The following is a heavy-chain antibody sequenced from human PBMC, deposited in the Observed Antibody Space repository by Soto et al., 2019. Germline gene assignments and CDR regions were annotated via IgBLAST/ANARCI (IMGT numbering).Heavy chain of an antibody. Sequence: QVQLVQSGAEVKKPGSSVKVSCKASGGTFSSYAISWVRQAPGQGLEWMGGIIPIFGTANYAQKIQGRVTITADESTSTAYMELSSLRSEDTAVYYCARDPVQVGGNSGPPYYFDYWGQGTLVTVSS. J-gene: IGHJ4*02. CDR1: GGTFSSYA. CDR2: IIPIFGTA. CDR3: ARDPVQVGGNSGPPYYFDY. V-gene: IGHV1-69*01. D-gene: IGHD2-21*02.